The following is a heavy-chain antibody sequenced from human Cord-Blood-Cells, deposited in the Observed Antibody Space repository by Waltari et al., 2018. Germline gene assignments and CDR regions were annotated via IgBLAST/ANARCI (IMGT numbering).Heavy chain of an antibody. J-gene: IGHJ5*02. CDR1: GGSFSGYY. CDR2: INHSGST. Sequence: QVQLQQWGAGLLKPSETLSLTCAVYGGSFSGYYWSWIRQPPGKGLECIGEINHSGSTNDNPSLKSRVTISVDTSKNQFSLKLSSVTAADTAVYYCAREQDIVVVPAANWFDPWGQGTLVTVSS. D-gene: IGHD2-2*01. V-gene: IGHV4-34*01. CDR3: AREQDIVVVPAANWFDP.